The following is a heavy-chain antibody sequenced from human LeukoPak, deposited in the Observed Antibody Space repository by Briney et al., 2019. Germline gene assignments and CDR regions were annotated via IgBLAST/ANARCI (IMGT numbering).Heavy chain of an antibody. V-gene: IGHV3-21*01. Sequence: PGGSLRLSCAASGFTFSSYSMNWVRQAPGKGLEWVSPISSSSSYIYYADSVKGRFTISSDNAKNSLYLQMNSLRAEDTAVYYCARIIWGCSSTSCYNMDYWGQGTLVTVSS. CDR2: ISSSSSYI. CDR3: ARIIWGCSSTSCYNMDY. J-gene: IGHJ4*02. CDR1: GFTFSSYS. D-gene: IGHD2-2*02.